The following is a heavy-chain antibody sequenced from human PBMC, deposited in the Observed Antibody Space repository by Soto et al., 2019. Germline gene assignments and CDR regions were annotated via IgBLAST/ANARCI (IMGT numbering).Heavy chain of an antibody. J-gene: IGHJ3*02. Sequence: SETLSLTCTVSGGSISSGDYYWSWIRQPPGKGLEWIGYIYYSGSTYYNPSLKSRVTISVDTSKNQFSLKLSSVTAADTAVYYCARAVVGGGFDAFDIWGQGTMVTVSS. CDR1: GGSISSGDYY. D-gene: IGHD2-15*01. CDR3: ARAVVGGGFDAFDI. CDR2: IYYSGST. V-gene: IGHV4-30-4*01.